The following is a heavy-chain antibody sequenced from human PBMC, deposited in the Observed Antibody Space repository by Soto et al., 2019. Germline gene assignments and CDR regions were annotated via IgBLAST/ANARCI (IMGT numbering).Heavy chain of an antibody. Sequence: GGSLRLSCAASGFTFSSYAMSWVRQAPGKGLEWVSAISGSGGSTYYADSVKGRFTISRDNSKNTLYLQMNSLRAEDTAVYYCAKDETRNDYVWGSYRPPFDYWGQGTLVTVSS. CDR3: AKDETRNDYVWGSYRPPFDY. CDR1: GFTFSSYA. CDR2: ISGSGGST. J-gene: IGHJ4*02. V-gene: IGHV3-23*01. D-gene: IGHD3-16*02.